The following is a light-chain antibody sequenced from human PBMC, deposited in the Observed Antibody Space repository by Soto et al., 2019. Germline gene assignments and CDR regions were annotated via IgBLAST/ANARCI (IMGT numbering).Light chain of an antibody. J-gene: IGKJ4*01. CDR3: QQYNKWPLT. V-gene: IGKV3-15*01. CDR2: GAS. Sequence: EIVMTQSPATLSVSPGERATLSCRASQSVSSNLAWYQQKPGQAPRLLIYGASTRATDIAARISGSGSGTEFTSTIQSLESEDFAVFYCQQYNKWPLTFGGGTKVEIK. CDR1: QSVSSN.